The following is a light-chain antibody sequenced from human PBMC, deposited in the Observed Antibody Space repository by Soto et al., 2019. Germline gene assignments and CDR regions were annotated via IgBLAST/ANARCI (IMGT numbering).Light chain of an antibody. V-gene: IGKV4-1*01. CDR3: QQHYSAPALT. CDR1: QSVLYTSSNKNS. Sequence: DIVLTQSPDSLAVSLGERATINCKSSQSVLYTSSNKNSLAWYQQKPGQPPKLLIYWASTRESGVPDRFSGGGSGTDFTLTISSLQAEDVAVYYCQQHYSAPALTFGGGTKGDIK. CDR2: WAS. J-gene: IGKJ4*01.